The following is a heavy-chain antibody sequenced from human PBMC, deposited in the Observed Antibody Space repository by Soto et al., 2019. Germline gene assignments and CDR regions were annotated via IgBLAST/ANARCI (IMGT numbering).Heavy chain of an antibody. CDR3: ASTGQQWLVDH. CDR2: IKQDGSEK. D-gene: IGHD6-19*01. V-gene: IGHV3-7*01. CDR1: GFTFSSYW. J-gene: IGHJ1*01. Sequence: EVQLVESGGGLVQPGGSLRLSCAASGFTFSSYWMTWVRQAPGKGLEWVANIKQDGSEKYFVDSVRGRFTISRDNAKNSLYLEMNSLRADDTAVYYCASTGQQWLVDHWGQGTLVTVSS.